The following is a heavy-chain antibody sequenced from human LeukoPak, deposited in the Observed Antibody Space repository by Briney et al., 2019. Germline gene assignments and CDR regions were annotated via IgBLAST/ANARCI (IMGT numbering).Heavy chain of an antibody. Sequence: GGSLRLSCAASGITISSNHMSWVRQALGKGLEWVSVIYDGGSTHYADSVKGRFTISRDNSKNTLYLQMNSLRAEDTAVYYCARFYGVPGGWFDPWGQGTLVTVSS. V-gene: IGHV3-66*01. CDR3: ARFYGVPGGWFDP. CDR2: IYDGGST. CDR1: GITISSNH. D-gene: IGHD4-17*01. J-gene: IGHJ5*02.